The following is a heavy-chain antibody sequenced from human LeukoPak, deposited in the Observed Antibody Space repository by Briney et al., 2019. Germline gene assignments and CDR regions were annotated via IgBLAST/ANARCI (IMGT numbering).Heavy chain of an antibody. CDR3: ARGGSGSYFSWLDP. D-gene: IGHD3-10*01. J-gene: IGHJ5*02. Sequence: ASVKVSCKASGYTFTGYYIHWVRQAPGQGLECMGWINPNSGGTNYAQQFQGRVTMTRDTSISTASMELSRLRSDDTAVYYCARGGSGSYFSWLDPWGQGTLVTVSS. CDR1: GYTFTGYY. V-gene: IGHV1-2*02. CDR2: INPNSGGT.